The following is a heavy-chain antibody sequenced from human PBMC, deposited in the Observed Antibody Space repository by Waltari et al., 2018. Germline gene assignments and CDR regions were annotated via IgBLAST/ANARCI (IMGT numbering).Heavy chain of an antibody. CDR3: ARGHRFLRPNWFDP. CDR1: GGSFSGYC. J-gene: IGHJ5*02. V-gene: IGHV4-34*01. Sequence: QVQLQQWGAGLLKPSETLSLTCAVYGGSFSGYCWSWIRQPPGKGLEWIGEINHSGSTNYNPSLKSRVTISVDTSKNQFSLKLSSVTAADTAVYYCARGHRFLRPNWFDPWGQGTLVTVSS. CDR2: INHSGST. D-gene: IGHD3-3*01.